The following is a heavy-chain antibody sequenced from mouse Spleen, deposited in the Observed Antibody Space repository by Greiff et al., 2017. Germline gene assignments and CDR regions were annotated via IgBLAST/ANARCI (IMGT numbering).Heavy chain of an antibody. Sequence: QVQLKQSGAELVRPGASVTLSCKASGYTFTDYEMHWVKQTPVHGLEWIGAIDPETGGTAYNQKFKGKAILTADKSSSTAYMELRSLTSEDSAVYYCTRYGNYAGLYYFDYWGQGTTLTVSS. D-gene: IGHD2-1*01. J-gene: IGHJ2*01. CDR3: TRYGNYAGLYYFDY. V-gene: IGHV1-15*01. CDR2: IDPETGGT. CDR1: GYTFTDYE.